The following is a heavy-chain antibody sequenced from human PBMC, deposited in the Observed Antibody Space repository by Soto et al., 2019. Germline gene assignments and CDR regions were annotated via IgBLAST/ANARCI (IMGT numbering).Heavy chain of an antibody. D-gene: IGHD5-12*01. CDR2: ISGSGGST. J-gene: IGHJ5*02. V-gene: IGHV3-23*01. CDR3: ASQWVRSTLNWFDP. Sequence: EVQLLESGGGLVQPGGSLRLSCAASGFTFSSYAMTWVRQAPGKGLEWVSAISGSGGSTSYADSVKGRFTISRDNSKNTLYLQMNSLRAEDTAVYYCASQWVRSTLNWFDPWGQGTLVTVSS. CDR1: GFTFSSYA.